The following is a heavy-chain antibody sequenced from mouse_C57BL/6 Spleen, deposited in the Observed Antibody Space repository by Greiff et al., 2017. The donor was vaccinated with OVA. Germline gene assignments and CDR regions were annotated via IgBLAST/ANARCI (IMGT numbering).Heavy chain of an antibody. J-gene: IGHJ3*01. CDR1: GYTFTSYW. CDR2: IYPGSGST. CDR3: ARQGPGFAY. Sequence: QVHVKQPGAELVKPGASVKMSCKASGYTFTSYWITWVKQRPGQGLEWIGDIYPGSGSTNYNEKFKSKATLTVDTSSSTAYMQISSLTSEDSAVYYCARQGPGFAYWGQGTLVTVSA. V-gene: IGHV1-55*01.